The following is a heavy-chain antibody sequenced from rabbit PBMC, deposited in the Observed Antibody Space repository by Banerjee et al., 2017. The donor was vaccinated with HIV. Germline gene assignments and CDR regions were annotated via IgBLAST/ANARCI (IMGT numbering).Heavy chain of an antibody. CDR3: ARGVVGGGGNWGL. CDR1: GFSFSRSYY. V-gene: IGHV1S45*01. J-gene: IGHJ4*01. Sequence: QEQLEESGGGLVQPEGSLTLTGTASGFSFSRSYYGCGVRQAPGKGLEWIACIYVSGSAYYATWAKGRFTISKTSSTTVTLQMTSLTAADTATYFCARGVVGGGGNWGLWGPGTLVTVS. CDR2: IYVSGSA. D-gene: IGHD1-1*01.